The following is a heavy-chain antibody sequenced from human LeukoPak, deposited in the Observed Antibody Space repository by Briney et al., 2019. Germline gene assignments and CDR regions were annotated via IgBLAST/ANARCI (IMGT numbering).Heavy chain of an antibody. D-gene: IGHD6-13*01. Sequence: GGSLRLSCAASGVTFSSYSMNWVRQAPGKGLEWVSAISGSGGSTYYADSVKGRFTISRDNSKNTLYLQMNSLRAEDTAVYYCSSSWQQDFDYWGQGTLVTVSS. CDR2: ISGSGGST. J-gene: IGHJ4*02. CDR3: SSSWQQDFDY. CDR1: GVTFSSYS. V-gene: IGHV3-23*01.